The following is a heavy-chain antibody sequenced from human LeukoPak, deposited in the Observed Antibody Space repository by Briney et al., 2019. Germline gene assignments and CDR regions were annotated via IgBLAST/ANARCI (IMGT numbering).Heavy chain of an antibody. CDR3: ARDHYDILTGYYAVLTGWFDP. CDR1: GYTFTSYG. D-gene: IGHD3-9*01. J-gene: IGHJ5*02. CDR2: ISAYNGNT. Sequence: ASVKASCKASGYTFTSYGISWVRQAPGQGLEWMGWISAYNGNTNYAQKLQGRVTMTTDTSTSTAYMELRSLRSDDTAVYYCARDHYDILTGYYAVLTGWFDPWGQGTLVTVSS. V-gene: IGHV1-18*01.